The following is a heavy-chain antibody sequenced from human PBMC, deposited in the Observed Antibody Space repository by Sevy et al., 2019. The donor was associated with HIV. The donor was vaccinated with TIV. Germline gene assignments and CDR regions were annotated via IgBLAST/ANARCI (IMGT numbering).Heavy chain of an antibody. D-gene: IGHD2-15*01. CDR1: GYRFTSYW. CDR2: INPGDSET. Sequence: GESLKISCKGSGYRFTSYWIGWVRPVPGQGLEWVGIINPGDSETTSSPSFQGQVTITGDKSISNAYLQWSSLKASDTAIYYCAGRTNSGYCGGGSCSIFDYWGQGTLVTVSS. J-gene: IGHJ4*02. CDR3: AGRTNSGYCGGGSCSIFDY. V-gene: IGHV5-51*01.